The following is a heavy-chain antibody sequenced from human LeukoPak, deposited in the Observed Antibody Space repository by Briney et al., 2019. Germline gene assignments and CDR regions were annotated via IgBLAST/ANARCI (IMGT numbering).Heavy chain of an antibody. CDR1: GFTFGDYA. J-gene: IGHJ3*02. Sequence: GGSLRLSCSAFGFTFGDYAFHWVRQAPGKGLEWLAFIRYDGSDSYYADSVKGRFTISRDNSKNTLYLQMNSLRAEDTAVYYCARLRSAVHAFDIWGQGTMVTVSS. CDR3: ARLRSAVHAFDI. D-gene: IGHD3-3*01. V-gene: IGHV3-30*02. CDR2: IRYDGSDS.